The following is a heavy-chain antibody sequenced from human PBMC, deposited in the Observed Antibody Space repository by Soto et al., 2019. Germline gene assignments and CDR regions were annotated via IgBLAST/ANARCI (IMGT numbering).Heavy chain of an antibody. D-gene: IGHD3-10*01. J-gene: IGHJ5*02. CDR3: ARLWFGELGLVWFDP. CDR1: GGSISSYY. Sequence: QVQLQESGPGLVKPSETLSLTCTVSGGSISSYYWSWIRQPPGKGLEWIGYIYYSGSTNYNPSLKSRLTISVDTSKNQFSLKRGSVTAADTAVYYCARLWFGELGLVWFDPWGQGTLVTVSS. CDR2: IYYSGST. V-gene: IGHV4-59*01.